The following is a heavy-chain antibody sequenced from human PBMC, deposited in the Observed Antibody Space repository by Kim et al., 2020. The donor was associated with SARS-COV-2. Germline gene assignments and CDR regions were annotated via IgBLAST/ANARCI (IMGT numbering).Heavy chain of an antibody. CDR3: ARADCQYCNNRICYRRGYYFDA. D-gene: IGHD2-2*02. CDR1: GFSFSSYW. J-gene: IGHJ4*02. Sequence: GGSLRLSCAASGFSFSSYWMSWVRQAPGKGLEWVANIKDDGSEEDYVDSVKGRFTISRDNAKNSLYLQMDSLRAEDTAVYYCARADCQYCNNRICYRRGYYFDAWGQGTLVAVSS. CDR2: IKDDGSEE. V-gene: IGHV3-7*01.